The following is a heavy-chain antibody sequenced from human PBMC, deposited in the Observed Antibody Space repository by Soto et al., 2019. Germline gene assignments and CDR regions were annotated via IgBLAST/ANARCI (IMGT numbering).Heavy chain of an antibody. Sequence: QVQLVQSAAEVKKPGASVKVSCKASGYSXXXYGISWVRRAPXXXXEWMGWISPYNGHTQFAQRFQGRVTMTTDTSTKTAYMELRNLRSDDTAHYYCARDLTIVPATHPRLENYGMDVWGQGTTVIVSS. CDR1: GYSXXXYG. CDR3: ARDLTIVPATHPRLENYGMDV. CDR2: ISPYNGHT. J-gene: IGHJ6*02. V-gene: IGHV1-18*01. D-gene: IGHD2-2*01.